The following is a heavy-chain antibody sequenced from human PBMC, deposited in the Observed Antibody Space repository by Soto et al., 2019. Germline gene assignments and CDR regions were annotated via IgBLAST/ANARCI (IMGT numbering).Heavy chain of an antibody. V-gene: IGHV3-30-3*01. Sequence: QVQLVESGGGVVQPGRSLRLSCAASGFTFSSYAMHWVRQAPGKVLEWVAFISYDESNKYYADSVKGRFTSSRDNSKNTLYLQMNTLRAEDTAVYYCARVRGSSWYEGAFDIWGQGTMVTVSS. D-gene: IGHD6-13*01. J-gene: IGHJ3*02. CDR3: ARVRGSSWYEGAFDI. CDR2: ISYDESNK. CDR1: GFTFSSYA.